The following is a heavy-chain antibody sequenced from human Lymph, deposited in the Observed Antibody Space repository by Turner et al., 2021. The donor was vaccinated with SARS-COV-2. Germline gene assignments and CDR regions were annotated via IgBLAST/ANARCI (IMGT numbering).Heavy chain of an antibody. Sequence: VQLQASGPRLVNPLEAPSLACTVSGGSMNSNYWSLIRQPPVKRLEWIGYISYRGSTNYNPSLKSRVTISVDTSKNQFSLKLTSVTAADTAIYYSARETVNNWVDPWGQGILVTVSS. D-gene: IGHD2-21*02. J-gene: IGHJ5*02. CDR1: GGSMNSNY. CDR2: ISYRGST. V-gene: IGHV4-59*01. CDR3: ARETVNNWVDP.